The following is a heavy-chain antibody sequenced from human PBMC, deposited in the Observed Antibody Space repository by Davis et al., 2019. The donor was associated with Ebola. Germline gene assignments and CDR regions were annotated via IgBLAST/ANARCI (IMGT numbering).Heavy chain of an antibody. CDR3: ARGDYAGSSFDY. Sequence: MPSETLSLTCSVSGYLINSDYHWGWIRQPPGKGLEWIGSIDHGGNTNYNPSLKNRVTMSADTSKNQFSLKLSSVTAADTAVYYCARGDYAGSSFDYWGQGTLVSVSS. CDR1: GYLINSDYH. J-gene: IGHJ4*02. V-gene: IGHV4-38-2*02. CDR2: IDHGGNT. D-gene: IGHD4-17*01.